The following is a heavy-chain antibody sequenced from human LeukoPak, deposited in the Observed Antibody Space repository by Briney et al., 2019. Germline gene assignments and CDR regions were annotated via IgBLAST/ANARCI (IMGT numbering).Heavy chain of an antibody. Sequence: GRSLRLSCAASGFTFDDYAMHWVRQAPGKGLEWVSGISWNSGSIGYADSVKGRFTISRDNAKNSLYLQMNSLRAEDMALYYCAKAQSSSPDKDAFDIWGQGTMVTVSS. CDR3: AKAQSSSPDKDAFDI. V-gene: IGHV3-9*03. J-gene: IGHJ3*02. CDR2: ISWNSGSI. D-gene: IGHD6-6*01. CDR1: GFTFDDYA.